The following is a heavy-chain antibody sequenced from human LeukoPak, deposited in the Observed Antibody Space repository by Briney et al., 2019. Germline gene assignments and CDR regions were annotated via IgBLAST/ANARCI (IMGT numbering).Heavy chain of an antibody. CDR1: GGSVSSGSYY. Sequence: SETLSLTCTVSGGSVSSGSYYWSWIRQPPGKGLEWIGYIYYSGSTYYNPSLKSRVTISVDTSKNQFSLKLSSVTAADTAVYYCAIQAVAGTYYFDYWGQGTLVTVSS. CDR3: AIQAVAGTYYFDY. CDR2: IYYSGST. D-gene: IGHD6-19*01. V-gene: IGHV4-61*01. J-gene: IGHJ4*02.